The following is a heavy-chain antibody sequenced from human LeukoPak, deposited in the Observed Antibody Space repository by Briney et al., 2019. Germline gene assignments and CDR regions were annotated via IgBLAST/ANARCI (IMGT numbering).Heavy chain of an antibody. CDR1: GGSISSDY. D-gene: IGHD3-22*01. CDR2: INHSGST. Sequence: ASETLCLTCTVSGGSISSDYWSWIRQPPGKGLEWVGEINHSGSTNYNPSLKSRVTISVDTSKHQFSLKLSSVTAADTGVYYCARDRYYDSSGYYALPPDYWGQGTLVTVSS. V-gene: IGHV4-34*01. CDR3: ARDRYYDSSGYYALPPDY. J-gene: IGHJ4*02.